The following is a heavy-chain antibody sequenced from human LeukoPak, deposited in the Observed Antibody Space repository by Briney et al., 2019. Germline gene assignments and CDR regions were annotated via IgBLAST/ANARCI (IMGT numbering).Heavy chain of an antibody. V-gene: IGHV1-18*04. J-gene: IGHJ4*02. D-gene: IGHD3-10*01. CDR1: GYTFTSYG. CDR3: ARVASLLWFGELSSYFDY. Sequence: GASVKVSCKASGYTFTSYGISWVRQVPGQGLEWMGWISAYNGNTNYAQKLQGRVTMTTDTSTSTAYMELRSLRSDDTAVYYCARVASLLWFGELSSYFDYWGQGTLVTVSS. CDR2: ISAYNGNT.